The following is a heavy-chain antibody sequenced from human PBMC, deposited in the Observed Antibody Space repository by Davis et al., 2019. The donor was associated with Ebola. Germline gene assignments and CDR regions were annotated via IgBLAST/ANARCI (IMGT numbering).Heavy chain of an antibody. J-gene: IGHJ3*01. V-gene: IGHV3-74*01. Sequence: HTGGSLRLSCAASGFTFSNHWMHWVRQAPGKGLVWVSRINGDGSSTSYADSVKGRFTISRDNAKSTLYLQMNSLRVEDTAIYYCAKDTSNVWFDVWGQGTMVTVSS. D-gene: IGHD6-19*01. CDR3: AKDTSNVWFDV. CDR2: INGDGSST. CDR1: GFTFSNHW.